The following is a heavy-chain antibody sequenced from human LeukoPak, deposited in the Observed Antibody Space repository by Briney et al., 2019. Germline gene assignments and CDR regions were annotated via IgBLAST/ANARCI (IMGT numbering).Heavy chain of an antibody. V-gene: IGHV4-4*07. Sequence: SETLSLTCTVSGNSFGDYHWSWIRQPAGKGLEWIGRIYTSGSTTYNPSLKSRVTMSVDTSKNQFSLKLSSVTAADTAVYYCARERRPARQNYYYYMDVWGKGTTVTVSS. J-gene: IGHJ6*03. CDR1: GNSFGDYH. CDR3: ARERRPARQNYYYYMDV. D-gene: IGHD6-6*01. CDR2: IYTSGST.